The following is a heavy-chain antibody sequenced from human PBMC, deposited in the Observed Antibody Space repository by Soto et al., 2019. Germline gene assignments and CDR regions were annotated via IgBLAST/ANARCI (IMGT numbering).Heavy chain of an antibody. D-gene: IGHD6-6*01. Sequence: PSETLSLTCTVSGGSISSYYWSWIRQPPGKGLEWIGYIYYSGSTNYNPSLKSRVTISVDTSKNQFSLKLSSVTAADTAVYYCARVKGSRIAARPYYYYYKDVWGKGTTVTVSS. CDR2: IYYSGST. V-gene: IGHV4-59*01. J-gene: IGHJ6*03. CDR3: ARVKGSRIAARPYYYYYKDV. CDR1: GGSISSYY.